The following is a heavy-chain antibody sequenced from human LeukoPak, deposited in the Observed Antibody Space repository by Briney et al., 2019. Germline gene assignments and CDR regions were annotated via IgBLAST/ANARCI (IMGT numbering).Heavy chain of an antibody. J-gene: IGHJ4*02. CDR1: GGPISSYY. V-gene: IGHV4-59*01. D-gene: IGHD2-21*01. CDR2: IYYSGST. CDR3: ARGLRGGEYFDY. Sequence: PSETLSLTCTVSGGPISSYYWSWIRQPPGKGLEWIGYIYYSGSTNHNPSLKSRVTISVDTSKNQFSLKLSSVTAADTAVYYCARGLRGGEYFDYWGQGTLVTVSS.